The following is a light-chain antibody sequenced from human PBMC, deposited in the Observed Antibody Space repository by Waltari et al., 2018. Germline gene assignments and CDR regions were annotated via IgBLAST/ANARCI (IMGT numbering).Light chain of an antibody. CDR1: SSDVGSYNR. Sequence: QSALTQPPSVSGSPGQSVTISCTGTSSDVGSYNRVSWYQQSPGTAPKLIIYEVSNRPSGLPARFSGSKSGNTASRTISGLQAEDEADYYCSSYRMSSTLGVLGGGTKLTVL. V-gene: IGLV2-18*02. J-gene: IGLJ2*01. CDR2: EVS. CDR3: SSYRMSSTLGV.